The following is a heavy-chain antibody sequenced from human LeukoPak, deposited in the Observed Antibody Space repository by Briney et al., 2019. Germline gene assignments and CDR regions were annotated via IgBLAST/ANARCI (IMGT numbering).Heavy chain of an antibody. CDR2: IYPGDSDT. V-gene: IGHV5-51*01. Sequence: SGESLKISCKGSGYSFTSYWIGWVRQMPGKGLEWMGIIYPGDSDTRYSPSFQGQVTISADKSISTAYLQWNSLKASDTAMYYCARHRGYYYGSGSIYEPPNWIDPWGQGTLVTVSS. CDR1: GYSFTSYW. J-gene: IGHJ5*02. D-gene: IGHD3-10*01. CDR3: ARHRGYYYGSGSIYEPPNWIDP.